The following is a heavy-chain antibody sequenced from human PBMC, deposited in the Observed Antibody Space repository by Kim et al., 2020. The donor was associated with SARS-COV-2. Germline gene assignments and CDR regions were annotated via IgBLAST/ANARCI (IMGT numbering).Heavy chain of an antibody. CDR3: TTDSFHYDSSGYYS. V-gene: IGHV3-15*01. CDR2: IKSKTDGGTT. CDR1: GFTFSNAW. D-gene: IGHD3-22*01. Sequence: GGSLRLSCAASGFTFSNAWMSWVRQAPGKGLEWVGRIKSKTDGGTTDYAAPVKGRFTISRDDSKNTLYLQMNSLKTEDTAVYYCTTDSFHYDSSGYYSWGQGTLVTVSS. J-gene: IGHJ4*02.